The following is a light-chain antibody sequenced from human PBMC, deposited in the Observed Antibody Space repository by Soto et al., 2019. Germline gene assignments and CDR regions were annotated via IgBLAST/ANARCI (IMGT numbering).Light chain of an antibody. CDR2: GAS. CDR1: QSVGTS. CDR3: QQYYSWPLT. Sequence: ETVMTQSLSTLSFSPWERATLSCRASQSVGTSLAWYQQKPGQAPRVLMYGASSRATGVPGRFSGSGSATEFTLTISSLQSEDFAVYYCQQYYSWPLTFGGGTKV. V-gene: IGKV3-15*01. J-gene: IGKJ4*01.